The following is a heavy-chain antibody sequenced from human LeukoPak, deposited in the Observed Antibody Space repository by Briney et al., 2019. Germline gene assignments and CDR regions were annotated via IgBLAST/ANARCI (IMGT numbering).Heavy chain of an antibody. D-gene: IGHD3-22*01. CDR1: DDSISSSSYY. V-gene: IGHV4-39*01. CDR2: ISYSGNT. Sequence: SETLSLTCTVSDDSISSSSYYWGWIRQPPGKGLEWIVSISYSGNTYYNPSLKSRVTISVDTSKNRFSLKLSSVTAADTAVYYCARQYYYDSSGHPAIDYWGQGTLVIVSS. J-gene: IGHJ4*02. CDR3: ARQYYYDSSGHPAIDY.